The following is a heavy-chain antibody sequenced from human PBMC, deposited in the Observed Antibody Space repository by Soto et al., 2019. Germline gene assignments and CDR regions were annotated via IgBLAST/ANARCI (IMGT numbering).Heavy chain of an antibody. CDR3: ATSASSDH. CDR1: GFLFDTYG. Sequence: GGSLRLSCVASGFLFDTYGMHWVRQTPGKGLEWVAIISYDGSHKEYADSVKGRFAISRDNSENTLYLQMNNLGVEDTALSYCATSASSDHWGQGTQVTVSS. CDR2: ISYDGSHK. D-gene: IGHD1-26*01. V-gene: IGHV3-30*03. J-gene: IGHJ4*02.